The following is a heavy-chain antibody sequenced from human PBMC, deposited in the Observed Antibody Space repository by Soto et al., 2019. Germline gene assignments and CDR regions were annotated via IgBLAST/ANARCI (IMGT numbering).Heavy chain of an antibody. CDR1: GFTFSSYA. D-gene: IGHD6-6*01. CDR3: ARKPSSSYGMDV. J-gene: IGHJ6*02. CDR2: ISYDGSNK. V-gene: IGHV3-30-3*01. Sequence: GGSLRLSCAASGFTFSSYAMHWVRQAPGKGLEWVAAISYDGSNKYYADSVKGRFTISRDNSKNTLYLQMNSLRAEDTAVYYCARKPSSSYGMDVWGQGTTVTVSS.